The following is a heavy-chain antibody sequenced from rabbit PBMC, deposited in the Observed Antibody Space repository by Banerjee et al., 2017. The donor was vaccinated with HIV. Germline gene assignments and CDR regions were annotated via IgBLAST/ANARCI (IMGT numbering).Heavy chain of an antibody. Sequence: QEQLEESGGDLVKPGASLTLTCTASGFSFSSSYWICWVRQAPGKGLEWIACIYPSSTITWYASWAKGRFTISKTSSTTVTLQMTSLTAADTATYFCARDAGLSGGDGATDRLDLWGQGTLVTVS. V-gene: IGHV1S45*01. CDR1: GFSFSSSYW. J-gene: IGHJ3*01. D-gene: IGHD2-1*01. CDR3: ARDAGLSGGDGATDRLDL. CDR2: IYPSSTIT.